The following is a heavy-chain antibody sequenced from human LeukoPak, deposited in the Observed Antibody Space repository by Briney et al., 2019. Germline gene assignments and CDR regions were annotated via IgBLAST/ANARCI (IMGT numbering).Heavy chain of an antibody. D-gene: IGHD1-26*01. Sequence: GGSLRLSCAASGFAFSSYWMSWVRQAPGKGLEWVANVKQDGSEKYYVDSVKGRFAISRDNAKSSLYLQMNSLRAEDTAVYYCARMSGSYFKYERAFDYWGQGTLVTVSS. CDR3: ARMSGSYFKYERAFDY. V-gene: IGHV3-7*01. J-gene: IGHJ4*02. CDR2: VKQDGSEK. CDR1: GFAFSSYW.